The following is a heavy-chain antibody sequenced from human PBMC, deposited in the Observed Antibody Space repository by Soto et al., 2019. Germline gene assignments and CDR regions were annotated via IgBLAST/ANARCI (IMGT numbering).Heavy chain of an antibody. D-gene: IGHD6-25*01. V-gene: IGHV1-2*04. CDR1: GYTFTGYY. Sequence: EASVKVSCKASGYTFTGYYMHWVRQAPGQGLEWMGWINPNSGGTNYAQKFQGWVTMTRDTSISTAYMELSRLRSDDTAVYYCARDRVGRSLRLPGDNRLGYFDYWGQGTLVTAPQ. CDR3: ARDRVGRSLRLPGDNRLGYFDY. J-gene: IGHJ4*02. CDR2: INPNSGGT.